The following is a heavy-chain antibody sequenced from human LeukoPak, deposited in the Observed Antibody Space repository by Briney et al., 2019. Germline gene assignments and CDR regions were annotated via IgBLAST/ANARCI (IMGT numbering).Heavy chain of an antibody. Sequence: GGSLRLSCAASGFTFSSYGMHWVRQAPGKGLEWVAVIWYDGSNKYYAGSVKGRFTISRDNSKNTLYLQMNSLRAEDTAVYYCARETLGYCSSTSCFGWFDPWGQGTLVTVSS. J-gene: IGHJ5*02. CDR2: IWYDGSNK. CDR1: GFTFSSYG. D-gene: IGHD2-2*01. CDR3: ARETLGYCSSTSCFGWFDP. V-gene: IGHV3-33*01.